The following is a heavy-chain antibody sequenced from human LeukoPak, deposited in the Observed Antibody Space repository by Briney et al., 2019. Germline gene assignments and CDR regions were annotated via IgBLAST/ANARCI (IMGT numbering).Heavy chain of an antibody. CDR2: TSSDLNVK. D-gene: IGHD3-10*01. J-gene: IGHJ4*02. Sequence: GGSLRLSCAASGFTFRNYVIHWGRQAPGKGLEWVAVTSSDLNVKLYADSVKGRFTISRDNSRSTLYLQMNSLRPEDTAIYYCAREGYYGSGSPPSLYFDYWGQGTLVTVSS. CDR3: AREGYYGSGSPPSLYFDY. V-gene: IGHV3-30-3*01. CDR1: GFTFRNYV.